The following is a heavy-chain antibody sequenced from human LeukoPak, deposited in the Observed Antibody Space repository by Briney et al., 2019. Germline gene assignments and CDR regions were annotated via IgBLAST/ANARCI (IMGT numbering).Heavy chain of an antibody. CDR2: INPNSGGT. J-gene: IGHJ4*02. CDR3: AIGYCSGTSCYRGFFDY. CDR1: GYTFTGYY. D-gene: IGHD2-2*02. V-gene: IGHV1-2*02. Sequence: ASVKVSCKASGYTFTGYYMHWVRQAPGQGLEWMGWINPNSGGTNYAQKFQGRVTMTRDTSISTAYMELSRLRSDDTAVYYCAIGYCSGTSCYRGFFDYWGQGTLVTVSS.